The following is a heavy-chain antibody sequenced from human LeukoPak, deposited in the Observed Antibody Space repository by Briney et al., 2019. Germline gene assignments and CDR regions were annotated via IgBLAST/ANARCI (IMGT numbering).Heavy chain of an antibody. CDR1: GGSFSSSSYY. D-gene: IGHD6-13*01. CDR2: IYYSGST. V-gene: IGHV4-39*07. Sequence: PSETLSLTCAVYGGSFSSSSYYWGWIRQPPGKGLEWIGSIYYSGSTYYNPSLKSRVTISVDTSKNQLSLKLSSVTAADTAVYYCASCRKSSKYSSSWYVRIGNWFDPWGQGTLVTVSS. J-gene: IGHJ5*02. CDR3: ASCRKSSKYSSSWYVRIGNWFDP.